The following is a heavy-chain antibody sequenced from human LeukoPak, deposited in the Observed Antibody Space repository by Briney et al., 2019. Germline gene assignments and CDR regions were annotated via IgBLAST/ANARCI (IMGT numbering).Heavy chain of an antibody. V-gene: IGHV1-46*01. CDR1: GYTFTSYY. J-gene: IGHJ4*02. Sequence: ASVEVSCKASGYTFTSYYMHWVRQAPGQRLEWRGIINPSGGSTSYAQKFQGRVTMTRDMSTSTVYMELSSLRSEDTAVYYCARVAGGLGYCSSTSCSVFDYWGQGTLVTVSS. CDR2: INPSGGST. CDR3: ARVAGGLGYCSSTSCSVFDY. D-gene: IGHD2-2*01.